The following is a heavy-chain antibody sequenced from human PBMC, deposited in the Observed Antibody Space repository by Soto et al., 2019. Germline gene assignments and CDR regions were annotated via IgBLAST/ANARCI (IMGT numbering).Heavy chain of an antibody. CDR1: GYSFTSYY. J-gene: IGHJ4*02. Sequence: ASVKVSCKASGYSFTSYYIHWVRQAPGQGLKWMGIITHSGGTTSYAQKFQGRVTMTSDTSTSTVYMELSRLRSEDTAVYYCARDGGITYWGQGTMVTVSS. CDR2: ITHSGGTT. V-gene: IGHV1-46*01. CDR3: ARDGGITY. D-gene: IGHD3-16*01.